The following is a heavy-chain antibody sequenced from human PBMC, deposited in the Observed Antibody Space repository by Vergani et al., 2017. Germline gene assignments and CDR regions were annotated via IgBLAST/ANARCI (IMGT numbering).Heavy chain of an antibody. V-gene: IGHV4-4*07. CDR1: GGSISSYY. CDR3: ARDSWTSELRGVYWFDT. J-gene: IGHJ5*02. Sequence: QVQLQESGPGLVKPSETLSLTCTVSGGSISSYYWSWIRQPPGKGLEWIGRIHSSGTTNYNPSLKSRVTLSVDTSKNQLSLRMTSVTAADTAVYYCARDSWTSELRGVYWFDTWGQGTLVSVSS. CDR2: IHSSGTT. D-gene: IGHD3-10*01.